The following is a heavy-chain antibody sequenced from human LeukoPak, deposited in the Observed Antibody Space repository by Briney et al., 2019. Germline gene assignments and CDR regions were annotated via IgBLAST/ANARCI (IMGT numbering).Heavy chain of an antibody. V-gene: IGHV1-69*13. CDR2: IIPIFGTA. J-gene: IGHJ4*02. CDR3: ASAYSSSSPPSY. CDR1: GGTFSSYA. D-gene: IGHD6-6*01. Sequence: SVTVSCKASGGTFSSYAISWVRQAPGQGLEWMGGIIPIFGTANYAQKFQGRVTITADESTSTAYMELSSLRSEDTAVYYCASAYSSSSPPSYWGQGTLVTVSS.